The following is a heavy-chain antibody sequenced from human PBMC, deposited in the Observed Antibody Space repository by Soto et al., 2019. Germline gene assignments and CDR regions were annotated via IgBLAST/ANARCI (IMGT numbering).Heavy chain of an antibody. CDR3: AKRRGAGGHFDY. V-gene: IGHV3-23*01. CDR2: VSRGGGT. D-gene: IGHD2-15*01. CDR1: GFTFSTYA. J-gene: IGHJ4*02. Sequence: EVELLESGGGLVQPEGSLRLSCAPPGFTFSTYAMGWVRQAPGKGLEWVSVVSRGGGTHYADSVKGRFTVSRDNSKNTLSLQMNRLRADDTAVYYCAKRRGAGGHFDYWVQGALVTVSS.